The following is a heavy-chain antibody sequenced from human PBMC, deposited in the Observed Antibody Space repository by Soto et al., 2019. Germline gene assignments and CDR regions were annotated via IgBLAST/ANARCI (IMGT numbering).Heavy chain of an antibody. J-gene: IGHJ6*02. CDR2: IIPIFGTA. D-gene: IGHD4-17*01. V-gene: IGHV1-69*01. Sequence: QVQLVQSGAEVKKPGSSVKVSCKASGGTFSSYAISWVRQAPGQGLEWMGGIIPIFGTANYAQKFQGRVTITADESTSTAYXXLXSLRSEDXAVXXXAXXXYGVKPYYYGMDVWGQGTTVTVSS. CDR3: AXXXYGVKPYYYGMDV. CDR1: GGTFSSYA.